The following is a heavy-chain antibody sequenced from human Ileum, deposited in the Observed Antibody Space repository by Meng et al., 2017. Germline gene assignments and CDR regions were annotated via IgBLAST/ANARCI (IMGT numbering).Heavy chain of an antibody. Sequence: ASVKVSCKASGYTFTTYDITWVRQAPGQGLEWMGWISPYNGNTNYAQKFQSRVTMTTDTSATTAYMELRTLISDEAAVYYCARVDRGWSKYFQHWGQGTLVTVSS. CDR2: ISPYNGNT. V-gene: IGHV1-18*01. CDR3: ARVDRGWSKYFQH. D-gene: IGHD6-19*01. J-gene: IGHJ1*01. CDR1: GYTFTTYD.